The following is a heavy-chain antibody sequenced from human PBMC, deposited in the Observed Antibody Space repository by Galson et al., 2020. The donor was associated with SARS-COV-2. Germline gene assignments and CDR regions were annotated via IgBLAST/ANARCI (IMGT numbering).Heavy chain of an antibody. D-gene: IGHD3-16*01. CDR2: ISYDGSNK. J-gene: IGHJ6*02. CDR1: GFTFSSYG. V-gene: IGHV3-30*18. CDR3: AKEGGSYAYYYYGMDV. Sequence: SLRLSCAASGFTFSSYGMHWVRQAPGKGLEWVALISYDGSNKYYGDSVKGRITISRDNSKNSLYLQVNSLRAEDTAVYYCAKEGGSYAYYYYGMDVWGLGTTVTVSS.